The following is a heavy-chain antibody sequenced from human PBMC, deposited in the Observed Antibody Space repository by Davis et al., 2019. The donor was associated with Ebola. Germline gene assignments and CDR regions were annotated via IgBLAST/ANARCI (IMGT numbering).Heavy chain of an antibody. CDR1: GYTFTSYG. CDR2: ISAYSGNT. CDR3: ARAVPATQNLDY. D-gene: IGHD2-15*01. Sequence: AASVKVSCKASGYTFTSYGISWVRQAPGQGLEWMGWISAYSGNTNYAQKLQGRVTMTTDTSTSTAYMELRSLRSDDTAVYYCARAVPATQNLDYWGQGTLVTVSS. J-gene: IGHJ4*02. V-gene: IGHV1-18*01.